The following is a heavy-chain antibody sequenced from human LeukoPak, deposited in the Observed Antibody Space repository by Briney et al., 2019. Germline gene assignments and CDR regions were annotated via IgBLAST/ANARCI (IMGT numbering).Heavy chain of an antibody. CDR3: AREMATSLDY. J-gene: IGHJ4*02. CDR1: GGSLSSGSSY. D-gene: IGHD5-24*01. V-gene: IGHV4-61*02. CDR2: IYTSGST. Sequence: SQTLSLTCTVSGGSLSSGSSYWSWIRQPAGKGLEWLGRIYTSGSTNYNPSLKSRVTISVDSSKSQFSLKLSSVTAADTAVYYCAREMATSLDYWGQGTLVTVSS.